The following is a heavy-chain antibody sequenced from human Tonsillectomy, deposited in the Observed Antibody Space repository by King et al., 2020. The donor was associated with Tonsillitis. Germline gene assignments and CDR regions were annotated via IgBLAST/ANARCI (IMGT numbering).Heavy chain of an antibody. V-gene: IGHV3-30*18. Sequence: QLVQSGGGVVQPGRSLRLSCAASGFTFSSYGIHWVRQAPGKGLGWVAVVSSDGRNKYYADSVKGRFTISRDNSKNTLYLQMNSLRAEDTAVYYCAKGYSGYDYAFDIWGQGTVVTVSS. CDR2: VSSDGRNK. J-gene: IGHJ3*02. D-gene: IGHD5-12*01. CDR1: GFTFSSYG. CDR3: AKGYSGYDYAFDI.